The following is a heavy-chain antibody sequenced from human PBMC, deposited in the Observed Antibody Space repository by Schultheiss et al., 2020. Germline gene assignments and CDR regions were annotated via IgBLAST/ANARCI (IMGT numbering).Heavy chain of an antibody. Sequence: SETLSLTCTVSGCSISPYSWSWIRQPPGKGLEWIGSIYYSGSTYYNPSLKSRVTISVDTYKNQFSLKLSSVTAADTAVYYCARDVSPRCLAFDYWGQGTLVTVSS. CDR3: ARDVSPRCLAFDY. V-gene: IGHV4-38-2*02. CDR1: GCSISPYS. J-gene: IGHJ4*02. D-gene: IGHD5-12*01. CDR2: IYYSGST.